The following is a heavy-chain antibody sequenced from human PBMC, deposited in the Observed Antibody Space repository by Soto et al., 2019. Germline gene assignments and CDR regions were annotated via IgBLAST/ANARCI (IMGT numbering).Heavy chain of an antibody. CDR2: ISGSGGST. V-gene: IGHV3-23*01. CDR1: GFTFSSYA. Sequence: GGSLRLSCAASGFTFSSYAMSWVRQAPGKGLEWVSAISGSGGSTYYADSVKGRFTISRDNSKNTLYLQMNSLRAEDTAVYYCAKVLRYFDWLFSHDAFDIWGQGTMVTVSS. D-gene: IGHD3-9*01. J-gene: IGHJ3*02. CDR3: AKVLRYFDWLFSHDAFDI.